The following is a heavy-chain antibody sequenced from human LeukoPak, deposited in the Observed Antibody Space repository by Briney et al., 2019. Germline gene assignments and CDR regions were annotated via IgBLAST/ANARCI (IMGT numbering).Heavy chain of an antibody. CDR2: IYTSGST. CDR3: ARDHARSGWYSPDY. J-gene: IGHJ4*02. V-gene: IGHV4-61*02. Sequence: SETLSLTCTVSGGSISSGSYYWSWIRQPAGKGLEWIGRIYTSGSTNYNPSLKSRVTISVDTSKNQFSLKLSSVTAADTAVYYCARDHARSGWYSPDYWGQGTLVTVSS. D-gene: IGHD6-19*01. CDR1: GGSISSGSYY.